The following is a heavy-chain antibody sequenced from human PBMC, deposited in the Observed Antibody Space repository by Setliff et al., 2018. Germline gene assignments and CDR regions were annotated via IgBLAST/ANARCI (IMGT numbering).Heavy chain of an antibody. CDR2: VRFDGSYK. V-gene: IGHV3-30*02. CDR3: VKVKKPLIRGSGFDY. J-gene: IGHJ4*02. Sequence: GGSLRLSCAASGFVFGTYGLHWVRQAPGKGLDWVASVRFDGSYKVYADSVKGRFTISRDNSENTLFLQMTSLRPEDTGVYYCVKVKKPLIRGSGFDYWGRGTLVTVSS. D-gene: IGHD3-16*01. CDR1: GFVFGTYG.